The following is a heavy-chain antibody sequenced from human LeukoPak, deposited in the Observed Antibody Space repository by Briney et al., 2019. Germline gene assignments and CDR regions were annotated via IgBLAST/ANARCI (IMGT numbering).Heavy chain of an antibody. CDR2: ISGYIGTT. Sequence: ASVKVSCKASGYTFTSYGISWVRQAPGQGLEWMGWISGYIGTTNYAQKVQGRVTMTTDTSTTTAYMELRSLRSDDTAVYYCARATHRTGDAFDIWGQGTMVTVSS. D-gene: IGHD3-10*01. V-gene: IGHV1-18*01. CDR1: GYTFTSYG. CDR3: ARATHRTGDAFDI. J-gene: IGHJ3*02.